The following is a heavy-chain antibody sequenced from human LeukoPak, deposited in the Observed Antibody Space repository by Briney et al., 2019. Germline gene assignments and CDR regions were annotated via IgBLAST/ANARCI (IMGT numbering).Heavy chain of an antibody. CDR2: INPNSGGT. CDR3: ARDPKYYYDSSGYYPIGYFDY. V-gene: IGHV1-2*06. CDR1: GYTFTGYH. Sequence: ASVKVSCKASGYTFTGYHIHWVRQAPGQGLEWMGRINPNSGGTNYAQKFQGRVTMTTDTSTSTAYMELRSLRSDDTAVYYRARDPKYYYDSSGYYPIGYFDYWGQGTLVTVSS. D-gene: IGHD3-22*01. J-gene: IGHJ4*02.